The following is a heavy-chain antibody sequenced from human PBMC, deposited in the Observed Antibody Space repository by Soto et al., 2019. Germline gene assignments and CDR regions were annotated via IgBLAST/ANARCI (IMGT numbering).Heavy chain of an antibody. CDR2: MNPNSGNT. D-gene: IGHD6-6*01. Sequence: ASVKVSCKASGYTFTSYDINWVRQATGQGLEWMGWMNPNSGNTGYAQKFQGRVTMTRNTSISTAYMELSSLRSEDTAVYYCARDLSSSPYAFDIWGQGTMVTVSS. J-gene: IGHJ3*02. V-gene: IGHV1-8*01. CDR1: GYTFTSYD. CDR3: ARDLSSSPYAFDI.